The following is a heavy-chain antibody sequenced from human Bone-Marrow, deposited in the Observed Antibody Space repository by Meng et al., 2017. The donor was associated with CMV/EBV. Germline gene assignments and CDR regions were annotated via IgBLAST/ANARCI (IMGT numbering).Heavy chain of an antibody. CDR2: IIPIFGTA. V-gene: IGHV1-69*05. D-gene: IGHD6-6*01. CDR1: GGTFSSYA. J-gene: IGHJ5*02. Sequence: SVKVSCKASGGTFSSYAISWVRQAPGQGLEWMGGIIPIFGTANYAQKFQGRVTITTDESTSTAYMELSSLRSEDTAVYYCAKVGPEYSSPLNWFDPWGQGTLVTVPS. CDR3: AKVGPEYSSPLNWFDP.